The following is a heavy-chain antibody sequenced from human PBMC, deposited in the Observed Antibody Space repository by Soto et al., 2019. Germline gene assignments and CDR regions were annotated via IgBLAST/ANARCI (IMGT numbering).Heavy chain of an antibody. V-gene: IGHV3-48*03. CDR3: ARSWGVYCSSSSCYSPWFDP. D-gene: IGHD2-2*02. J-gene: IGHJ5*02. CDR2: ISSSGSPI. Sequence: SLRLSCAASGFTFSSYEMNWVRQTPGKGLEWVSSISSSGSPILYADSVKGRFTISRDNAKNSLFLQMNSLRAEDTAVYYCARSWGVYCSSSSCYSPWFDPWGHGTLVTVSS. CDR1: GFTFSSYE.